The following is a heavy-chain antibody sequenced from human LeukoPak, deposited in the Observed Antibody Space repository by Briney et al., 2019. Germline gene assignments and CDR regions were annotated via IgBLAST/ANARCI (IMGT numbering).Heavy chain of an antibody. V-gene: IGHV4-38-2*02. CDR2: IYHSGST. CDR1: GYSISSGYY. Sequence: SETLSLTCTVSGYSISSGYYWGWIRPPPGKGLEWIGSIYHSGSTYYNPSLKSRVTISVDTSKNQFSLKLSSVTAADTAVYYCARVGQSYDILTGIPLFDYWGQGTLVTVSS. D-gene: IGHD3-9*01. CDR3: ARVGQSYDILTGIPLFDY. J-gene: IGHJ4*02.